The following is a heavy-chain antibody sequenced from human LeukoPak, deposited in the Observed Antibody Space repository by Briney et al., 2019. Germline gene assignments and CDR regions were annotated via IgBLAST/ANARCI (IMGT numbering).Heavy chain of an antibody. V-gene: IGHV5-51*01. J-gene: IGHJ2*01. D-gene: IGHD2-2*01. CDR1: GYIFANYW. Sequence: GESLKISCKGSGYIFANYWIGWVRQMPGKGLQWMGIIYPGDSYIRYSPSFQGQVTISADKSISTAYLQWSSLEASDTAIYYCARHRGSGYCSSSSCYGWYFDLWGRGTLVTVSS. CDR2: IYPGDSYI. CDR3: ARHRGSGYCSSSSCYGWYFDL.